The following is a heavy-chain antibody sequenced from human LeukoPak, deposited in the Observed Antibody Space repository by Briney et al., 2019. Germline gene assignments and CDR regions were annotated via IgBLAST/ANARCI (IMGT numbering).Heavy chain of an antibody. CDR1: GYTFTGYY. CDR2: INPNSGGT. J-gene: IGHJ3*02. D-gene: IGHD3-22*01. CDR3: ARVRLYDSSGLDAFDI. V-gene: IGHV1-2*04. Sequence: ASVKVSCKASGYTFTGYYMHWVRQAPGQGLEWMGWINPNSGGTNYAQKFQGWVTMTRDTSISTAYMELSRLRSDDTAVYYCARVRLYDSSGLDAFDIWGQGTMVTVSS.